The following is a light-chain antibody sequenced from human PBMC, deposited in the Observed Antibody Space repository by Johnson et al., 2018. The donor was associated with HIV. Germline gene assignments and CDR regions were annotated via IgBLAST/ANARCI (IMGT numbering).Light chain of an antibody. CDR1: SSNIGNSY. J-gene: IGLJ1*01. V-gene: IGLV1-51*02. CDR2: ENN. CDR3: GTWDSSLSAV. Sequence: HSVLTQPPSVSAAPGQKVTISCSGSSSNIGNSYVCWYQQLPGTAPKLLIYENNKRPSGIPDRFSGSKSGTSATLGITGLQTGDEADYYCGTWDSSLSAVFGTGTKVTVL.